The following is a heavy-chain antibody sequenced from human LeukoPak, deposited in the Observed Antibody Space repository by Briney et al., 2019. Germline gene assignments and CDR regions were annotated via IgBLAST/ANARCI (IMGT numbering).Heavy chain of an antibody. CDR3: ASSRYDSSGYYGIIAY. Sequence: PGGSLRLSCAASGFTFSSYWMSWVRQAPGKGLEWVSSISSSSSYIYYADSVKGRFTISRDNAKNSLYLQMNSLRAEDTAVYYCASSRYDSSGYYGIIAYWGQGTLVTVSS. D-gene: IGHD3-22*01. CDR2: ISSSSSYI. CDR1: GFTFSSYW. J-gene: IGHJ4*02. V-gene: IGHV3-21*01.